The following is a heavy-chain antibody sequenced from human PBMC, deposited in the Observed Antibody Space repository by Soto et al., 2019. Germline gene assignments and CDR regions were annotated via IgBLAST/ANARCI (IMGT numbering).Heavy chain of an antibody. J-gene: IGHJ6*02. Sequence: QVQLVQSGAEVKKPGASVNISCKASGYSFHTYAISWVRQAPGQWLEWVGWISGYNGNTNYAQKFQGRVTLTTDKSTKTAFMELMSLTGDDTAVYYCAREYGMDVWGQGTTVTVSS. CDR2: ISGYNGNT. V-gene: IGHV1-18*01. CDR1: GYSFHTYA. CDR3: AREYGMDV.